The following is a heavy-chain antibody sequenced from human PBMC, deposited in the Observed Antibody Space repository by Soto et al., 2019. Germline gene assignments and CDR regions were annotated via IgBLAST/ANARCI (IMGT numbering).Heavy chain of an antibody. D-gene: IGHD4-17*01. CDR2: IIPMFGIA. Sequence: QVQLVQSGAEVTKTGSSVKVSCKASGGTFSSYTISWVRQAPGQGLEWMGRIIPMFGIANYAQKFQGRVTITADKSTSSADMELSSLRSEDTAVYYCARGYGDSHAYWGQGTLGTVSS. CDR1: GGTFSSYT. V-gene: IGHV1-69*02. J-gene: IGHJ4*02. CDR3: ARGYGDSHAY.